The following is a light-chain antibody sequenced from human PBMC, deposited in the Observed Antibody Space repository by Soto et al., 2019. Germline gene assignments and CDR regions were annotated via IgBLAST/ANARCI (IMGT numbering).Light chain of an antibody. CDR2: GAS. CDR3: QQYGSSPALT. J-gene: IGKJ4*01. CDR1: QSVSSSY. V-gene: IGKV3-20*01. Sequence: EIVLTQSPGTLSLSPGERATLSCRASQSVSSSYLAWYLQKPGQAPRLLIYGASSRATCIPDRFSGSGSATDFILTISRLEPEDFAVYYCQQYGSSPALTFGGGTKLEIK.